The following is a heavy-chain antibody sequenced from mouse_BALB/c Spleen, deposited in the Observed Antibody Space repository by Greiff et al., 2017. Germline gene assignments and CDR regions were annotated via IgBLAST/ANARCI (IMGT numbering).Heavy chain of an antibody. CDR2: IYPGSGNT. J-gene: IGHJ3*01. CDR3: ARGGNWFAY. CDR1: GYTFTDYY. Sequence: VMLVESGAELARPGASVKLSCKASGYTFTDYYINWVKQRTGQGLEWIGEIYPGSGNTYYNEKFKGKATLTADKSSSTAYMQLSSLTSEDSAVYFCARGGNWFAYWGQGTLVTVSA. V-gene: IGHV1-77*01. D-gene: IGHD2-1*01.